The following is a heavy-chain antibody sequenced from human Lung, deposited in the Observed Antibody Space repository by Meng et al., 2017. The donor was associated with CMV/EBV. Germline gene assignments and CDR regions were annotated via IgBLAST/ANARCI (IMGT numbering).Heavy chain of an antibody. CDR3: ARDVSPRSSAYFAIYYFYALDV. V-gene: IGHV3-21*01. Sequence: GGSLRLSXAASGFTFSSYSMNWVRQAPGKGLEWVSSISSSGTYIYYADSVKGRFTISRDNAQNSLYLQMNSLRAEDTAVYYCARDVSPRSSAYFAIYYFYALDVWGQGNTVTSSS. D-gene: IGHD2-21*01. CDR1: GFTFSSYS. J-gene: IGHJ6*02. CDR2: ISSSGTYI.